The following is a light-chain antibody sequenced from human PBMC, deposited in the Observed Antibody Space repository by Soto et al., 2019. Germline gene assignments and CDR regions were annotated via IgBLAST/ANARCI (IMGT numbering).Light chain of an antibody. Sequence: EVVLTQSPDTLSLSPGGRATLSCRASQSVSTYLAWYQKKPGQAPRLLIYDASSRATGVPARFSGRGSGTDFTLTISSLEREDFAVYYCQQRSNWPSFGQGTRLEIK. CDR1: QSVSTY. CDR2: DAS. J-gene: IGKJ5*01. CDR3: QQRSNWPS. V-gene: IGKV3-11*01.